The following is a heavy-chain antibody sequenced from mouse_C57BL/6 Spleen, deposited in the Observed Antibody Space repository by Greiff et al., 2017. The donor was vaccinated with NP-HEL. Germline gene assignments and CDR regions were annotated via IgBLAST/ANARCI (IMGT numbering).Heavy chain of an antibody. CDR1: GYTFTDYY. D-gene: IGHD1-1*01. CDR3: ARGSLITTVEEGFAY. V-gene: IGHV1-26*01. Sequence: EVQLHQSGPELVKPGASVKISCKASGYTFTDYYMNWVKQSHGKSLEWIGDINPNNGGTSYNQKFKGKATLTVDKASSTAYMELRSLTSEDSAVYYCARGSLITTVEEGFAYWGQGTLVTVSA. J-gene: IGHJ3*01. CDR2: INPNNGGT.